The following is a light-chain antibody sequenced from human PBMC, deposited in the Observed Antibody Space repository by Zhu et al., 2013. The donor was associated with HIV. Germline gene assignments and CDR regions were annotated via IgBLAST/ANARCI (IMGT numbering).Light chain of an antibody. CDR2: DNI. CDR3: QSYDGTVGVV. Sequence: QSVLTQPPSVSGAPGQRVTISCTGSNSNIGAHYNVHWYQKLPGTAPKLLIFDNINRASGVPDRFSGSKSGTSASLAITGLQADDEAEYYCQSYDGTVGVVFGGGTKLTVL. J-gene: IGLJ2*01. V-gene: IGLV1-40*01. CDR1: NSNIGAHYN.